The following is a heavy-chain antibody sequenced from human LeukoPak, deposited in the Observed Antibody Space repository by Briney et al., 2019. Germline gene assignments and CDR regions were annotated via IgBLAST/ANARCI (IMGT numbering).Heavy chain of an antibody. CDR3: ARDLGFGIVVVTAINYFDY. J-gene: IGHJ4*02. V-gene: IGHV1-18*01. CDR1: TSR. CDR2: IGTYGGDT. D-gene: IGHD2-21*02. Sequence: ASVKVSCKATSRISWVRQAPGQGLEWMGWIGTYGGDTYYAQKLQGRVTMTTDTSTSTAYMELRSLRSDDTAVYYCARDLGFGIVVVTAINYFDYWGQGTLVTVSS.